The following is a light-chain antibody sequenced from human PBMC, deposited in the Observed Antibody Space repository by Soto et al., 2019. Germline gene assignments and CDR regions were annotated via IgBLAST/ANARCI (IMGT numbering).Light chain of an antibody. CDR3: QQYNPYSPRA. V-gene: IGKV1-5*01. CDR2: DAS. Sequence: DIQMTQSPSTLSASVGDRVIIACRASQSISSWLAWYQQKPGKAPNLLISDASSLQSGVPSRFSGSGSGTEFTLTIGSLQPDDFATYYCQQYNPYSPRAFGQGTKVEIK. CDR1: QSISSW. J-gene: IGKJ1*01.